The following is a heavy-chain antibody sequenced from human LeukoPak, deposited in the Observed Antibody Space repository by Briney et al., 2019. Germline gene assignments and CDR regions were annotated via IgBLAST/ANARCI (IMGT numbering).Heavy chain of an antibody. J-gene: IGHJ4*02. CDR2: INHGGST. V-gene: IGHV4-34*01. CDR3: ARGLKHHYESSGYYLYNFDC. Sequence: PSETLSLTCTVSGGPISGSITWGWVRQPPGKGLEWIGEINHGGSTNYNPSLKSRVSTSVDTSKNQFSLKLSSVTAADAAVYYCARGLKHHYESSGYYLYNFDCWGQGSLVTVSS. D-gene: IGHD3-22*01. CDR1: GGPISGSIT.